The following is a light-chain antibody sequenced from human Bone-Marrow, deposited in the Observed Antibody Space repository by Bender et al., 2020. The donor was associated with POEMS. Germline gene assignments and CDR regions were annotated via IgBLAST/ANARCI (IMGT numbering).Light chain of an antibody. CDR2: EGS. Sequence: QSALTQPRSVSGSPGQSVTISCTGTSNDVGGYNYVSWYQHDPGKAPKLMIYEGSKRPSGVSNRFSGSKSGNTASLTISGLQAEDEADYYCSSYVSSGTLLFGGGTKLTVL. V-gene: IGLV2-11*01. CDR1: SNDVGGYNY. CDR3: SSYVSSGTLL. J-gene: IGLJ3*02.